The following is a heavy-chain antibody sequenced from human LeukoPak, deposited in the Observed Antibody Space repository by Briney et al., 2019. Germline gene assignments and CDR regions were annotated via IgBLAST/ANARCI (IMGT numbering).Heavy chain of an antibody. J-gene: IGHJ6*03. CDR2: IYTSGST. CDR3: ARVAAAAGTWLEYYYYMDV. CDR1: GGSISSYY. V-gene: IGHV4-4*07. D-gene: IGHD6-13*01. Sequence: SETLSLTCTVSGGSISSYYWSWIRQPAGKGLEWIGCIYTSGSTNYNPSLKSRVTMSVDTSKNQFSLKLSSVTAADTAVYYCARVAAAAGTWLEYYYYMDVWGKGTTVTVSS.